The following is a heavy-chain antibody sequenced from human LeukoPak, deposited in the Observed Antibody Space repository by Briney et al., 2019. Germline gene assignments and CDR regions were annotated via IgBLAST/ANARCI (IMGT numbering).Heavy chain of an antibody. V-gene: IGHV4-34*01. D-gene: IGHD3-22*01. CDR1: GGSFSGYY. Sequence: PSETLSLTCAVYGGSFSGYYWSWIRKPPGKGLEWIGEINHSGSTNYNPSLKSRVTVSRDTSKNQFSLKLTSVTAADTAVYYCATKDSSNYHYGALDIWGQGTRVTVSS. J-gene: IGHJ3*02. CDR3: ATKDSSNYHYGALDI. CDR2: INHSGST.